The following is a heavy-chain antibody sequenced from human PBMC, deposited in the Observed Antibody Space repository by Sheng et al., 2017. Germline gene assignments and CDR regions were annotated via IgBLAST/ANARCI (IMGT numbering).Heavy chain of an antibody. Sequence: PGGSLRLSCAASGFTFSSYEMNWVRQAPGKGLEWVSYISSSGSTIYYADSVKGRFTISRDNAKNSLYLQMNSLRAEDTAVYYCARAPTALLRIDYWGQGTLVTVSS. CDR1: GFTFSSYE. J-gene: IGHJ4*02. CDR3: ARAPTALLRIDY. D-gene: IGHD2-2*02. V-gene: IGHV3-48*03. CDR2: ISSSGSTI.